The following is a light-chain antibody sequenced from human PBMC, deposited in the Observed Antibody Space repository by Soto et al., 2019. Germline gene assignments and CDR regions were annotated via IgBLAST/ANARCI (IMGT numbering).Light chain of an antibody. V-gene: IGKV3-15*01. CDR3: QQYGSSPWT. J-gene: IGKJ1*01. CDR1: QSVSSN. CDR2: GAS. Sequence: EIVMTQSPATLSVSPGERATLSCRASQSVSSNLAWYQQKPGQAPRLLIYGASTRATGIPARFNGSGSGTDFTLTISRLEPEDFAMYYCQQYGSSPWTFGQGTKVDIK.